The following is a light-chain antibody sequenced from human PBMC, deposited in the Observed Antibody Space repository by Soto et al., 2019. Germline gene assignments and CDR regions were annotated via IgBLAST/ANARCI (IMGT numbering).Light chain of an antibody. CDR1: QSISNH. Sequence: IQLTQSPSFLSASVGDRVTITCLASQSISNHFAWYQQKPGKAPSLLIYHASTLQSGVPSRFSGSQSGTEFTLTISRLQPEDFATYYCQHVYSYQFHLGPGTKVDVK. J-gene: IGKJ3*01. V-gene: IGKV1-9*01. CDR2: HAS. CDR3: QHVYSYQFH.